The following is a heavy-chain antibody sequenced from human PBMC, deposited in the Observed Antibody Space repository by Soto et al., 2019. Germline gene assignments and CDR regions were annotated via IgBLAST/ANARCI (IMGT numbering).Heavy chain of an antibody. V-gene: IGHV4-30-4*01. CDR1: GGSISSGDYY. Sequence: SETLSLTCTVSGGSISSGDYYWSWIRQPPGKGLEWIGYIYYSGSTYYNPSLKSRVTISVDTSKNQFSLKLSSVTAADTAVYYCARGLGSIIWPRQMYYYGMDVRGPGTTVTLVS. D-gene: IGHD6-13*01. CDR2: IYYSGST. CDR3: ARGLGSIIWPRQMYYYGMDV. J-gene: IGHJ6*01.